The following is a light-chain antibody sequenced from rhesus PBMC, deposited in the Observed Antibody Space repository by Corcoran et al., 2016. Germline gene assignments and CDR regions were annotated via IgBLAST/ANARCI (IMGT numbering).Light chain of an antibody. V-gene: IGKV1-21*01. J-gene: IGKJ1*01. Sequence: DIQMTQSPSSLSASVGDRVTITCRASQGISSWLAWYQQKPGKAPKLLIYRASSLQSGVDSRFSGSVSWTDFTLTISSLQPEDFATDYCQQYNSAPWTFGQGTKVEIK. CDR3: QQYNSAPWT. CDR1: QGISSW. CDR2: RAS.